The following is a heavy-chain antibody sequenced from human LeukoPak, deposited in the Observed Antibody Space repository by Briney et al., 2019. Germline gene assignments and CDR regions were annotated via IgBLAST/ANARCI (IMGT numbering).Heavy chain of an antibody. CDR3: ARGRRGIVVVTAIPISDY. CDR2: ISSSGSTI. D-gene: IGHD2-21*02. V-gene: IGHV3-11*01. J-gene: IGHJ4*02. CDR1: GFTFRDYY. Sequence: GGSLRLSCAASGFTFRDYYMSWIRQAPGKGLEGVSYISSSGSTIYYADSVKGRFTISRDNAKNSLYLQMNSLRAEDTAVYYCARGRRGIVVVTAIPISDYWGQGTPVTVSS.